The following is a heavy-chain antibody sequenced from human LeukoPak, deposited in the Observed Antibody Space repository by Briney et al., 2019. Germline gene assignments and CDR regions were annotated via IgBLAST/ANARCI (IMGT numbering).Heavy chain of an antibody. CDR2: ISSSSSYI. J-gene: IGHJ6*02. CDR3: ARDLSGYWSYGMDV. Sequence: GGSLRLSCAASGFTFSSYSMIWVRQAPGKGLEWVSSISSSSSYIYYADSVKGRFTISRDNAKNSLYLQMNSLRAEDTAVYYCARDLSGYWSYGMDVWGQGTTVTVSS. D-gene: IGHD3-3*01. V-gene: IGHV3-21*01. CDR1: GFTFSSYS.